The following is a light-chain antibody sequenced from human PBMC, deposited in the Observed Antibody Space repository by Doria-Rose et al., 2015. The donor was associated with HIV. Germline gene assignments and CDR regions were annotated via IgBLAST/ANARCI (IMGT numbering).Light chain of an antibody. V-gene: IGKV1-39*01. CDR3: QQTYSIPQT. CDR2: GAS. Sequence: ITCRASQSISSNLNWYQQKPGKAPNLLIYGASSLQSGVPPRFSGSGSGTEFTLSISSLQPEDFATYYCQQTYSIPQTFGQGTKVEIK. J-gene: IGKJ1*01. CDR1: QSISSN.